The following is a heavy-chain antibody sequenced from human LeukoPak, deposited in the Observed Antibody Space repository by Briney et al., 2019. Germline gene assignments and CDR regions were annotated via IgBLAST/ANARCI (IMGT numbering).Heavy chain of an antibody. CDR1: GVSISSYY. J-gene: IGHJ6*02. V-gene: IGHV4-59*12. CDR2: IYYSGST. D-gene: IGHD6-13*01. Sequence: SETLSLTCTVSGVSISSYYWSWIRQPPGKGLEWIGYIYYSGSTNYNPSLKSRVTISVDRSKNQFSLKLSSVTAADTAVYYCAAQIGIAAAGMRDYYYYGLDVWGQGTTVTVSS. CDR3: AAQIGIAAAGMRDYYYYGLDV.